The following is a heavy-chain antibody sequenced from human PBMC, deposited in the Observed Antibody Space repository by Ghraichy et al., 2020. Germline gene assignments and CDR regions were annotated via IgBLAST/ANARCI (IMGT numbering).Heavy chain of an antibody. CDR1: GYTFTSYG. D-gene: IGHD3-22*01. CDR2: ISAYKGNT. V-gene: IGHV1-18*04. Sequence: ASVKVSCKASGYTFTSYGISWVRQAPGQGLEWMGWISAYKGNTNYAHKVQGRVTMTTDTSTSTVYMELRGLRSDDTAVYYCARDYYDSSGYQFDGFDIWGQGTMVTVSS. CDR3: ARDYYDSSGYQFDGFDI. J-gene: IGHJ3*02.